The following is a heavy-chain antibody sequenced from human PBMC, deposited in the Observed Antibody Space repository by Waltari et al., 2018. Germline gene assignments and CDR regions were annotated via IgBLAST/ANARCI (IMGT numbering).Heavy chain of an antibody. CDR1: GWSFSGYY. CDR3: ARAPCSGGSCYIDY. J-gene: IGHJ4*02. CDR2: INHSGST. D-gene: IGHD2-15*01. Sequence: QVQLQQWGAGLLKPSETLSLTCAVYGWSFSGYYWIWIRQPPGKGLEWIGEINHSGSTNYNPSLKSRVTISVDTSKNQFSLKLSSVTAADTAVYYCARAPCSGGSCYIDYWGQGTLVTVSS. V-gene: IGHV4-34*01.